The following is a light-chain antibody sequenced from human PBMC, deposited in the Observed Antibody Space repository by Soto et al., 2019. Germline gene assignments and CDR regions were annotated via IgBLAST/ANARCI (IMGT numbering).Light chain of an antibody. CDR1: SSDVGGYNY. V-gene: IGLV2-14*01. J-gene: IGLJ1*01. CDR3: SSYTSSSTYV. CDR2: DVS. Sequence: QSALTQPASVSGSPGQSITISCTGTSSDVGGYNYVSWYQQHPGKAPKLMIYDVSNRTSGVANRFSGSKSGNTASLTISVLQAEDEADDYCSSYTSSSTYVFGTGTKLTVL.